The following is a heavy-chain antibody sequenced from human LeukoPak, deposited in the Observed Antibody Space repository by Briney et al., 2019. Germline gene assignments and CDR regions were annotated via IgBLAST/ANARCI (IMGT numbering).Heavy chain of an antibody. V-gene: IGHV5-51*01. CDR3: AIHCSGGSCYSGYFDY. Sequence: GESLKISCKGSGYSFTSYWIGWVRQMPGKGLEWMGIICPGDSDTRYSPSFQGQVTISADKSISTAYLQWSSLKASDTAMYYCAIHCSGGSCYSGYFDYWGQGTLVTVSS. CDR2: ICPGDSDT. D-gene: IGHD2-15*01. CDR1: GYSFTSYW. J-gene: IGHJ4*02.